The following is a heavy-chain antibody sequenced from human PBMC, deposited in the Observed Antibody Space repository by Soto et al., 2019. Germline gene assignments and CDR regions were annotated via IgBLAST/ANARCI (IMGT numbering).Heavy chain of an antibody. CDR2: INPSNVFT. V-gene: IGHV1-46*02. Sequence: QVQLVQSGAELKKPGASVSLSCKAYGFSFNTYYIHWVRQSPGEGLQCMGVINPSNVFTRYPQKFQGRFTMNADTSTTTVYLEVSGLKSEDTAVYFCAREWPDTYCGGDCPLGYYYHGMDVWGQGTAVTVSS. J-gene: IGHJ6*02. CDR3: AREWPDTYCGGDCPLGYYYHGMDV. D-gene: IGHD2-21*02. CDR1: GFSFNTYY.